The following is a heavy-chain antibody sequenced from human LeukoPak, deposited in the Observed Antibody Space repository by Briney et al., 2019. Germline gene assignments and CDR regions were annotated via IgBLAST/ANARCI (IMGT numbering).Heavy chain of an antibody. J-gene: IGHJ5*02. CDR1: GGTFSSYT. CDR2: VIPILGIA. D-gene: IGHD3-3*01. Sequence: SVKVSCKASGGTFSSYTISWVRQAPGQGLEWMGRVIPILGIANYAQKFQGRVTITADKSTSTAYMELSSLRSEDTAVYYCARNKLRFLEWSRFDPWGQGTLVTVSS. V-gene: IGHV1-69*02. CDR3: ARNKLRFLEWSRFDP.